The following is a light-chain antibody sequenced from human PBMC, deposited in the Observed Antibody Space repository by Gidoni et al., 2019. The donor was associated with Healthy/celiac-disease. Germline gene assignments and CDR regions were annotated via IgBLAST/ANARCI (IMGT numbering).Light chain of an antibody. V-gene: IGKV1-39*01. CDR1: QSISSY. J-gene: IGKJ2*01. CDR2: AAS. CDR3: QQSYSTQDT. Sequence: DIQMIQSPSSLSASVGDRVTITCRTSQSISSYLNWYQQKPGKAPKLLIYAASSLQSGVPSTFSGSGSRTDFTLTISSLQPEDFATYYCQQSYSTQDTFGQGTKLEIK.